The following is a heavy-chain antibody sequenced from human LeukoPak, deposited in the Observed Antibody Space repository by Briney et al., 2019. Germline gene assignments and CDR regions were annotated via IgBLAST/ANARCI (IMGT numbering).Heavy chain of an antibody. CDR3: ATGGGWYFDY. V-gene: IGHV3-7*01. J-gene: IGHJ4*02. CDR1: GFTFSNYW. D-gene: IGHD6-19*01. CDR2: IGQDGSEN. Sequence: GGSLRLSCAASGFTFSNYWMNWVRQAPGKGLEWVASIGQDGSENYYVDSVKGRFTISRDNAKNSLYLQMSSLRVEDTAVYYCATGGGWYFDYWGQGAPITASS.